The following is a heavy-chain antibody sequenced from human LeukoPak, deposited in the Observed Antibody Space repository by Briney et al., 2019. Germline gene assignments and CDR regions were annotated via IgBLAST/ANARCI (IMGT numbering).Heavy chain of an antibody. CDR2: ISYDGSNK. CDR1: GFTFSSYA. CDR3: ARDRSGFVY. V-gene: IGHV3-30-3*01. Sequence: GGSLRLSCAASGFTFSSYAMHWVRQAPGKGLEWVAVISYDGSNKYYADSVKGRFTISRDNSKNTLYLQMNSLRAEDTAVYYCARDRSGFVYWGQGTLVTVSS. J-gene: IGHJ4*02. D-gene: IGHD6-19*01.